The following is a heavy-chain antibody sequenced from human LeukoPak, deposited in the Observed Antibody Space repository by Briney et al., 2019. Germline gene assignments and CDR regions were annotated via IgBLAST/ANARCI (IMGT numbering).Heavy chain of an antibody. CDR3: ARGIRFLEWFHDAFDI. J-gene: IGHJ3*02. Sequence: PGGSLRLSCAASGFTFSSYSMNWVRQAPGKGLEWVSSISSSSSYIYYADSVKGRFTISRDNAKNSLYLQMNSLGAEDTAVYYCARGIRFLEWFHDAFDIWGQGTMVTVSS. D-gene: IGHD3-3*01. V-gene: IGHV3-21*01. CDR1: GFTFSSYS. CDR2: ISSSSSYI.